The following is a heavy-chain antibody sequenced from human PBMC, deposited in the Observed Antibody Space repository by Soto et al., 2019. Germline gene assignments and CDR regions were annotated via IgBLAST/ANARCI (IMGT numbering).Heavy chain of an antibody. D-gene: IGHD6-13*01. Sequence: GASEKVSCKASGGTFSSYAISWVRQAPGQGLEWMGGIIPIFGTANYAQKFQGRVTITADKSTSTAYMELSSLRSEDTAVYYCARYEIIPYSSSTNFDYWGQGTLVTVSS. V-gene: IGHV1-69*06. J-gene: IGHJ4*02. CDR1: GGTFSSYA. CDR2: IIPIFGTA. CDR3: ARYEIIPYSSSTNFDY.